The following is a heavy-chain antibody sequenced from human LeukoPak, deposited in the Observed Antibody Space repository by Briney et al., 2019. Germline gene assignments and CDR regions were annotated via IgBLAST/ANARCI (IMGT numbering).Heavy chain of an antibody. CDR3: ARTFSGSYFKVRWYFDL. CDR2: IYYSGST. Sequence: PSETLSLTCTVSGGSISSYYWSWIRQPPGKGLEWIGYIYYSGSTNYNPSLKSRVTISVDTSKNQFSLKLSSVTAADTAVYYCARTFSGSYFKVRWYFDLWGRGTLVTVSS. J-gene: IGHJ2*01. D-gene: IGHD1-26*01. CDR1: GGSISSYY. V-gene: IGHV4-59*12.